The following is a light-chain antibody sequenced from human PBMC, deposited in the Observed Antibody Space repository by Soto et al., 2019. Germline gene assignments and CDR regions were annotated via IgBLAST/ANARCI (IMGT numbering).Light chain of an antibody. Sequence: EIVLTQSPGTLSLSPGERATLSCRASQSVSSSYLAWYQQKPGQAPRLLIYGASSRATGIPDGFSGSGSGTDVTLTSRRLEPEDFAVYYCQQYGSSLEKWTFGQGTKVEIK. CDR1: QSVSSSY. J-gene: IGKJ1*01. V-gene: IGKV3-20*01. CDR3: QQYGSSLEKWT. CDR2: GAS.